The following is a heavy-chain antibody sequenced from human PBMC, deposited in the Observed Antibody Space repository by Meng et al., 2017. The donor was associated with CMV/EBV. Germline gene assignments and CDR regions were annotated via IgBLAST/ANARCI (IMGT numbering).Heavy chain of an antibody. Sequence: QDQLPESAPGLVKPLQALSLPCRVSGGFFSVFFWTWIRQPAGKGLEWIGRIYSTGGTNYNPSFESRVTISLDGSNNQFSLKLNSVTAADTAIYYCARERGDDSGYNFDSWGQGTLVTVSS. CDR3: ARERGDDSGYNFDS. CDR2: IYSTGGT. D-gene: IGHD3-22*01. V-gene: IGHV4-4*07. J-gene: IGHJ4*02. CDR1: GGFFSVFF.